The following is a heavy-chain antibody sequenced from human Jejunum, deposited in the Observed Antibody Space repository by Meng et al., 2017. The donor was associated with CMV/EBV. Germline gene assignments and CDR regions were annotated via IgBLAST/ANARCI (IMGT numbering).Heavy chain of an antibody. CDR1: GFTFGSFW. Sequence: GFTFGSFWMAWVRQAPGKGLEWVASMKEDGSEIHYLDSVKGRFTISRDNAKNSLYLQMNTLRVEDTALYSCARGEYELLFGAFDVWGQGTMVTVSS. V-gene: IGHV3-7*01. CDR3: ARGEYELLFGAFDV. D-gene: IGHD3-10*01. J-gene: IGHJ3*01. CDR2: MKEDGSEI.